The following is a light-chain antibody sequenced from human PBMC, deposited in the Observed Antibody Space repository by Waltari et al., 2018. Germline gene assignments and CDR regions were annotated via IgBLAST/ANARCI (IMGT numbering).Light chain of an antibody. V-gene: IGKV3-20*01. CDR1: QNVGTY. CDR3: QNHERLPAM. CDR2: HAS. Sequence: EIVLTQSPGTLPLSPGERATLSCRASQNVGTYLAWYQQKPGQAPRLLIYHASSRATGIPDRFSGSGSGTDFSLTISRLEPEDFAVYYCQNHERLPAMFGQGTNVEIK. J-gene: IGKJ1*01.